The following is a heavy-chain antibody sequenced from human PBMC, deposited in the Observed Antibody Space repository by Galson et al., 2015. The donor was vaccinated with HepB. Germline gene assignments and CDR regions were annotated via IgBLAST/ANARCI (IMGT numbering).Heavy chain of an antibody. Sequence: SLRLSCAASGFTFSDYYMSWIRQAPGEGLEWLSYISSSTIYTNYADSVKGRFTISRDNVKNSMYLQMNSLRAEDTAVYYCARVAGSDYGDHAHFDSWGLGTLVTVSS. CDR2: ISSSTIYT. CDR3: ARVAGSDYGDHAHFDS. CDR1: GFTFSDYY. D-gene: IGHD4-17*01. V-gene: IGHV3-11*06. J-gene: IGHJ4*02.